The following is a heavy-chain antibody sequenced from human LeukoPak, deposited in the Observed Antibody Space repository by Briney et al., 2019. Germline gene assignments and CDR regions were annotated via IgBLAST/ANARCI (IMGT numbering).Heavy chain of an antibody. CDR2: IKQDGGEK. CDR1: GFTFSTYW. J-gene: IGHJ4*02. D-gene: IGHD4-11*01. V-gene: IGHV3-7*01. CDR3: ARGSHDYSNDYYFDY. Sequence: SGGPLRLSCEASGFTFSTYWMSWVRQAPGKGLEWVANIKQDGGEKYYVNSVKGRFTVSRDNAKNSLYLQMNSLRAEDTAVYYCARGSHDYSNDYYFDYWGQGTLVTASS.